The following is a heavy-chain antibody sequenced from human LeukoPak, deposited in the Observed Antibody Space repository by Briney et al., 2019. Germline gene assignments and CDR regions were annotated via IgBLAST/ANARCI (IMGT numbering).Heavy chain of an antibody. CDR2: INPNSGGT. D-gene: IGHD3-9*01. Sequence: ASVKVFCKASGYTFTGYYMHWVRQAPGQGLEWMGWINPNSGGTNYAQKFQGRVTMTRDTSISTAYMELSRLRSDDTAVYYCARAFDWSINWFDPWGQGTLVTVSS. CDR1: GYTFTGYY. CDR3: ARAFDWSINWFDP. J-gene: IGHJ5*02. V-gene: IGHV1-2*02.